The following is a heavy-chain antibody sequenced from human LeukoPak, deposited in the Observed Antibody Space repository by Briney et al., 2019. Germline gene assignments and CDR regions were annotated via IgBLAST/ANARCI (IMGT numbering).Heavy chain of an antibody. J-gene: IGHJ6*03. Sequence: SETLSLTCTVSGGSISSYYWSWIRQPAGKGLEWIGRIYTSGSTNYNPSLKSRVTMPVDTSKNQFSLKLSSVTAADTAVYYCARAIAAAVSDYYYYYMDVWGKGTTVTVSS. D-gene: IGHD6-13*01. CDR2: IYTSGST. V-gene: IGHV4-4*07. CDR1: GGSISSYY. CDR3: ARAIAAAVSDYYYYYMDV.